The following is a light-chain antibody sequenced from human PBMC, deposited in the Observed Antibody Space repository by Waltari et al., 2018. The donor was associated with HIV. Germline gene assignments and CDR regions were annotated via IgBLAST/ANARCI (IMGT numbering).Light chain of an antibody. J-gene: IGLJ2*01. Sequence: SYDLTQPPSVSVSPGQTASITCSGDALPNQYAYWYQQKAGQAPVLIIYKDSERPSGIPERFSGSSSGTTVTLTISGVQAEDEADYYCQSTDSSGTYVVFGGGTKVTVL. V-gene: IGLV3-25*03. CDR2: KDS. CDR1: ALPNQY. CDR3: QSTDSSGTYVV.